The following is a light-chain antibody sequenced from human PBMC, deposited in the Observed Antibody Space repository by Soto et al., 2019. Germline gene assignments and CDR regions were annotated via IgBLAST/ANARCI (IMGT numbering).Light chain of an antibody. CDR2: DVS. Sequence: QAVVTQPASVSGSPGQSITISCTGTSSDIGVSWYQQHPGKAPKVMIYDVSNRPSGVSNRFSGSKSGNTASLTISGLQAEDEADYYCSSYTSSSTWVFGGGTKLTVL. CDR1: SSDIG. CDR3: SSYTSSSTWV. V-gene: IGLV2-14*01. J-gene: IGLJ3*02.